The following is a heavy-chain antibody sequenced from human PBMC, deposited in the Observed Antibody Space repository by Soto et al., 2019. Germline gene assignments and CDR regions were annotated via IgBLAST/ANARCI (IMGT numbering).Heavy chain of an antibody. Sequence: GGSLRLSCAASGFTFSNAWMSWVRQAPGKGLEWVGRIKSKTDGGTTDYAAPVKGRFTISRDDSKNTLYLQMNSLKTEDTAVYYCTTGRPFPPHYDILTGYYTGSSTDAFDIWGQGTMVTVSS. CDR2: IKSKTDGGTT. CDR1: GFTFSNAW. V-gene: IGHV3-15*01. D-gene: IGHD3-9*01. J-gene: IGHJ3*02. CDR3: TTGRPFPPHYDILTGYYTGSSTDAFDI.